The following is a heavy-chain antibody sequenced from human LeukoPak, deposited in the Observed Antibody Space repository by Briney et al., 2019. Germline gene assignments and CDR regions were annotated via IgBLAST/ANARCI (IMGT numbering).Heavy chain of an antibody. CDR1: GFSFSTYD. CDR2: ISTTGGYT. CDR3: AKKPATIKFPFDI. D-gene: IGHD5-24*01. Sequence: GGSLRLSCVGSGFSFSTYDMGWVRQTPGKGLEWVSAISTTGGYTEDADSVKGWFTISRDNSQNTLFLQMHSLRAEDTAVYYWAKKPATIKFPFDIWGQGTLVTVSP. V-gene: IGHV3-23*01. J-gene: IGHJ4*02.